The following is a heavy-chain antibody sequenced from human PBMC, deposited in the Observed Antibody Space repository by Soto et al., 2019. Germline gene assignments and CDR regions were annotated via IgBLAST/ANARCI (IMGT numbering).Heavy chain of an antibody. CDR2: VYYRGRS. D-gene: IGHD4-17*01. J-gene: IGHJ4*02. CDR1: GGSVTTSSYY. Sequence: SEPLSLTCTVSGGSVTTSSYYWGWIRHAPGKGLECIGSVYYRGRSSSKASVKSRVTIPVVTAKNRFSLSLNSVTASDTAVYFCVSQRTTVPTQAYFDYWGPGALVTVS. V-gene: IGHV4-39*01. CDR3: VSQRTTVPTQAYFDY.